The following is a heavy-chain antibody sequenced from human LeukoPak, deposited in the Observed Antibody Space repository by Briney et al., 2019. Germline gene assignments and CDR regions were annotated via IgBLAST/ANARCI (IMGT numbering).Heavy chain of an antibody. Sequence: GGSLRLSCAASGFTFSSYGMHWVRQAPGKGLEWVAVISYDGSNKYYADSVKGRFTISRDNSKNTLYLQMSSLRAEDTAVYYCARVAVAGTAEFDYWGQGTLVIVSS. CDR2: ISYDGSNK. V-gene: IGHV3-30*03. CDR3: ARVAVAGTAEFDY. CDR1: GFTFSSYG. J-gene: IGHJ4*02. D-gene: IGHD6-19*01.